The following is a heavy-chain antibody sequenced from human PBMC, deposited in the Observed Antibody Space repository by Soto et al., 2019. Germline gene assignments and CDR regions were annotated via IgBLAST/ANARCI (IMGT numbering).Heavy chain of an antibody. CDR3: ARNAQFTDNFSFAF. CDR2: INTYNGDT. CDR1: GYIFVRYG. Sequence: QGHLVQSGAEVKKPGASVKVSCKASGYIFVRYGLSWVRQAPGQGLEWMGWINTYNGDTDYAQEVQGRVTMTTDTSSNTAYMELRNLRSDDTAVYYCARNAQFTDNFSFAFWGQGTLVTVSS. V-gene: IGHV1-18*01. J-gene: IGHJ4*02. D-gene: IGHD3-9*01.